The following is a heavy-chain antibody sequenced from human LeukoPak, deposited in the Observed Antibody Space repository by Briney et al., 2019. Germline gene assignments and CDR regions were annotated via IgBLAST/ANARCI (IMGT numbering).Heavy chain of an antibody. D-gene: IGHD2-15*01. CDR1: GFTFSSNY. V-gene: IGHV3-7*03. CDR2: IKPDTDNT. J-gene: IGHJ3*02. CDR3: AREATSGGAAFDI. Sequence: GGSLRLSCAASGFTFSSNYMTWVRQAAGRGLEWVATIKPDTDNTFYADSVRGRFTISRDNAKNPLYLQMNSLRAEDTAVYYCAREATSGGAAFDIWGPGTMVTVSS.